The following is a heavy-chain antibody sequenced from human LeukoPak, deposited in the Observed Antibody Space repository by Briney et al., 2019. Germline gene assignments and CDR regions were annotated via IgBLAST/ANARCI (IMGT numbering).Heavy chain of an antibody. CDR1: GFTFDDYG. CDR3: AREGYSSGWYSPYFDY. D-gene: IGHD6-19*01. J-gene: IGHJ4*02. Sequence: GGSLRLSCAASGFTFDDYGMSWVRQAPGKGLEWVSGINWNGGSTGYADSVKSRFTISRDNAKNSLYLQMNSLRAEDTALYYCAREGYSSGWYSPYFDYWGQGTLVTVSS. CDR2: INWNGGST. V-gene: IGHV3-20*04.